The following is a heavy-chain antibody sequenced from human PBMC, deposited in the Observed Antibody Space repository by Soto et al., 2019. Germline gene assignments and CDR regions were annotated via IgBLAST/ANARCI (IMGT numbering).Heavy chain of an antibody. CDR3: TSDIVVVPAAIGQTAFDY. CDR1: GFTFGDYA. V-gene: IGHV3-49*03. J-gene: IGHJ4*02. Sequence: GGSLRLSCTASGFTFGDYAMSWFRQAPGKGLEWVGFIRSKAYGGTTEYAASVKGRFTISRDDSKSIAYLQMNSLKTEDTAVYYCTSDIVVVPAAIGQTAFDYWGQGTLVTVSS. D-gene: IGHD2-2*01. CDR2: IRSKAYGGTT.